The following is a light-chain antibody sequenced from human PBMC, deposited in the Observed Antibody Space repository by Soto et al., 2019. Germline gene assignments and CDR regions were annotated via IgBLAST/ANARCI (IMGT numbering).Light chain of an antibody. CDR1: QTVPSY. V-gene: IGKV3-11*01. Sequence: EIVLTQSRATLCLSPGARATLSCRASQTVPSYLAWYQQRPGQAPRLLIYDISNRATGIPARFSGSGSGTDFTLTISSVEPEDSATYYCQQRNIWPRNTFGQGTKLEI. CDR3: QQRNIWPRNT. CDR2: DIS. J-gene: IGKJ2*01.